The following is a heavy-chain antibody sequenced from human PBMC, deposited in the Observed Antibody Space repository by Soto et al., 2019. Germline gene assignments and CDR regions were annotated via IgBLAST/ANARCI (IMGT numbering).Heavy chain of an antibody. CDR1: GFTFSSYA. CDR3: AKRKGFWYYFDY. D-gene: IGHD2-8*02. CDR2: ISGSGGST. J-gene: IGHJ4*02. Sequence: PGGSLRISCAASGFTFSSYAMSWVRQAPGKGLEWVSAISGSGGSTYYADSVKGRFTISRDNSKNTLYLQMNSLRAEDTAVYYCAKRKGFWYYFDYWGQGTLVTVSS. V-gene: IGHV3-23*01.